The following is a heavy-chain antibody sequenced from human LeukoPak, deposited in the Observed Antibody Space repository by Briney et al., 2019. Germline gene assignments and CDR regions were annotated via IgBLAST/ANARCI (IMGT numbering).Heavy chain of an antibody. J-gene: IGHJ4*02. CDR2: IHYSGNT. CDR1: GGSISSSSYY. CDR3: ASSLIAAARAFDY. D-gene: IGHD6-13*01. V-gene: IGHV4-39*07. Sequence: SETLSLTCTVSGGSISSSSYYCAWIRQPPGKGLEWIGSIHYSGNTYYNPSLKIRVTISVDTSKNRFSLKLSSVTAADTAVYYCASSLIAAARAFDYWGQGTLVTVSS.